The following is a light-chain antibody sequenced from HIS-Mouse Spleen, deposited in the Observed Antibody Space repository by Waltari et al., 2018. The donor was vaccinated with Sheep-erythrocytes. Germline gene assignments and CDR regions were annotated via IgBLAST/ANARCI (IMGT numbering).Light chain of an antibody. J-gene: IGLJ1*01. CDR2: QDS. Sequence: SYELTQPPSVSVSPGQTASITCSGDKLGDKYACWYHQKPGQSPVLVIYQDSKRPSGVPDRFSGSKSGNTASLTISGLQAEDEADYYCCSYAGSYNHVFATGTKVTVL. CDR3: CSYAGSYNHV. V-gene: IGLV3-1*01. CDR1: KLGDKY.